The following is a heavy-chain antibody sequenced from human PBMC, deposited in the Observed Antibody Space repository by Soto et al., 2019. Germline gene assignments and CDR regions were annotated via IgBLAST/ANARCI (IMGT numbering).Heavy chain of an antibody. CDR3: ARGGGSAN. V-gene: IGHV4-34*01. D-gene: IGHD3-10*01. J-gene: IGHJ4*02. CDR2: INHSGST. Sequence: QVQLQQWGAGLLKPSETLSLTCAVYGGSFSGYYWSWIRQPPGKGLEWIGEINHSGSTNYNPSLKSRVIXSVDTSKNQFSLKLSSVTAADTAVYYCARGGGSANWGQGTLVTVSS. CDR1: GGSFSGYY.